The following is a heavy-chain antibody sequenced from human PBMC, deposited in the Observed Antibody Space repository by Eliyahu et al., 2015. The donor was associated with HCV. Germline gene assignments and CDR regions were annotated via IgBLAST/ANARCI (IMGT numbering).Heavy chain of an antibody. CDR3: ARGRSSDYYGDFDY. CDR2: INYSGST. V-gene: IGHV4-59*01. CDR1: GGSISTYY. Sequence: QVQLQESGPGLVKPSETLSLTCTVSGGSISTYYWSWIRQPPGKGLEWIGYINYSGSTSHNPSLESRVTISVDTSKNQFSLKLSSVTAADTAVYYCARGRSSDYYGDFDYWGQGTLVTVSS. D-gene: IGHD3-22*01. J-gene: IGHJ4*02.